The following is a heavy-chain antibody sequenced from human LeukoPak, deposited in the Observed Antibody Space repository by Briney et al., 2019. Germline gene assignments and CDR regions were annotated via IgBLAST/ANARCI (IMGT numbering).Heavy chain of an antibody. CDR1: GFTFSSYW. CDR2: ISQDGTEK. D-gene: IGHD2-2*01. J-gene: IGHJ6*02. CDR3: ARVRAGYCTSTSCYTGMDV. Sequence: PGGSLRLSCAASGFTFSSYWMSWVRQAPGEGLEWVAKISQDGTEKAYVDSVRGRFTISRDNAKNSLFLQMNSLRAEDTAVYYCARVRAGYCTSTSCYTGMDVWGQGTTVTVSS. V-gene: IGHV3-7*03.